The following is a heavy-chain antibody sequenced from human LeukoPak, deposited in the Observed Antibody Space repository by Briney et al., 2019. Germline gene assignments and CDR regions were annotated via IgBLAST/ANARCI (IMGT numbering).Heavy chain of an antibody. CDR3: ARDLGTSGWYTFDF. Sequence: SQTLSLTCALSGDIFSNNNGAWNWIRQSPSRGLEWLGRTYYRSKWYNDYAAFIQGRITINPDTSKNQFSLQLNSVTPEDTAVYYCARDLGTSGWYTFDFWGQGTLVTVSS. J-gene: IGHJ4*02. V-gene: IGHV6-1*01. CDR2: TYYRSKWYN. CDR1: GDIFSNNNGA. D-gene: IGHD6-19*01.